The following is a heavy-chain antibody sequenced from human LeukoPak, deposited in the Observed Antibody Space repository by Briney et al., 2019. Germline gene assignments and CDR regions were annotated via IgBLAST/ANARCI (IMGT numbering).Heavy chain of an antibody. CDR1: GFTFNNYA. CDR2: IYASGST. CDR3: AKDTYGGYGSIDF. J-gene: IGHJ4*02. D-gene: IGHD5-12*01. Sequence: GSLRLPCAASGFTFNNYAMRWVRQAPGKGLEWISSIYASGSTHYADSVKGRCTISRDNSKNTLYLQMNGLRAEDTALYYCAKDTYGGYGSIDFWGQGTLVTVSA. V-gene: IGHV3-23*01.